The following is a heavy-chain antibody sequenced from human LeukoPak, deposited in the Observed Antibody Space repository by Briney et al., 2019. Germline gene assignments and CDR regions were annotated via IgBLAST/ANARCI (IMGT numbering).Heavy chain of an antibody. Sequence: GASVEVSCKASGGTFSSYAISWVRQAPGQGLEWMGGIIPIFGTANYAQKFQGRVTITTDESTSTAYMELSSLRSEDTAVYYCARAPPTRYSSSYYYYYMDVWGKGTTVTVSS. J-gene: IGHJ6*03. D-gene: IGHD6-6*01. CDR2: IIPIFGTA. CDR3: ARAPPTRYSSSYYYYYMDV. CDR1: GGTFSSYA. V-gene: IGHV1-69*05.